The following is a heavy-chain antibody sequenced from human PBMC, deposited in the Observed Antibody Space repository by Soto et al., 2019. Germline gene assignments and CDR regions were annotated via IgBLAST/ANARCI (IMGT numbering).Heavy chain of an antibody. CDR3: TRDQAADNYFDP. CDR2: IYYSGST. J-gene: IGHJ5*02. V-gene: IGHV4-61*01. D-gene: IGHD6-25*01. CDR1: GGSVSSCSYY. Sequence: SETLSLTCTVSGGSVSSCSYYWSWIRQPPVKGLEWIGYIYYSGSTNYNPSLKSRVTISLDKSKSQFSLRLISVTAADTAVYYCTRDQAADNYFDPWGQGPRVNFPS.